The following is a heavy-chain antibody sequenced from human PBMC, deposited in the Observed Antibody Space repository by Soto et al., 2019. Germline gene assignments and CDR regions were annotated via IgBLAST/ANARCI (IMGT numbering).Heavy chain of an antibody. Sequence: GASVKVSCKVSGYTLTELSMHWVRQAPGKGLEWMGGFDPEDGETIYAQKFQGRVTMTEDTSTDTAYMELSSLRSEDTAVYYCATKYCSSTSCYAGGAFDIWGQGTMVTVSS. CDR1: GYTLTELS. CDR3: ATKYCSSTSCYAGGAFDI. CDR2: FDPEDGET. D-gene: IGHD2-2*01. J-gene: IGHJ3*02. V-gene: IGHV1-24*01.